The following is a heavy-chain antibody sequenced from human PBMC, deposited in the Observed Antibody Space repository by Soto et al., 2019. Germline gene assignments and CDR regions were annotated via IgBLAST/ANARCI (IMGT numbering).Heavy chain of an antibody. Sequence: KRSWTLSLTCTVSGASSTDYYWSWIRQPPGKALEWIGYGYHSVSIHYNPSLKTRVTISVDTSENQFSLRLSSVTAADTAVYYCARAFEGFGAYWYFDLWGRGTLVTVSS. CDR3: ARAFEGFGAYWYFDL. D-gene: IGHD3-16*01. CDR1: GASSTDYY. CDR2: GYHSVSI. J-gene: IGHJ2*01. V-gene: IGHV4-59*01.